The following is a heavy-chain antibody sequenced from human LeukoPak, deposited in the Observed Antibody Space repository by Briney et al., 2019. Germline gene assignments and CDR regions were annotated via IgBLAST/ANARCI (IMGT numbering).Heavy chain of an antibody. V-gene: IGHV3-33*08. J-gene: IGHJ4*02. Sequence: QPGRSLGLSCEASGFTFRNYDMHWVRQAPGKGLEWVALIWYDGSNKEYAESVKGRFTISRDNSKNTLYLQMNSLRAEDTAVYYCANVRRTGDLDYWGQGTLVTVSS. CDR2: IWYDGSNK. D-gene: IGHD7-27*01. CDR3: ANVRRTGDLDY. CDR1: GFTFRNYD.